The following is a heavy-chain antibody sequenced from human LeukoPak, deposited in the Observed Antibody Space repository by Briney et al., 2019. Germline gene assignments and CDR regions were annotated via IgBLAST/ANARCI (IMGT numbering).Heavy chain of an antibody. Sequence: SETLSLTCTVSGGSISSYYWSWIRQPPGKGLEWIGYIYYSGSTNYNPSLKSRVTISVDMSKNQLSLKLSSVTAADTAVYYCARRHCSGGSCYSSFDYWGQGTLVTVSS. CDR3: ARRHCSGGSCYSSFDY. CDR2: IYYSGST. CDR1: GGSISSYY. J-gene: IGHJ4*02. D-gene: IGHD2-15*01. V-gene: IGHV4-59*08.